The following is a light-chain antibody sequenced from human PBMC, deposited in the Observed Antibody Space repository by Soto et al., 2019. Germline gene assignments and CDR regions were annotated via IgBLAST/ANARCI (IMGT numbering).Light chain of an antibody. CDR1: RSNIGSNT. Sequence: QSVLTQPPSASGTPGRRVTISCSGSRSNIGSNTVNWYRHFPGTAPKLLIYGNDQRPSGVPDRFSGSKSGTSASLAISGLQSADEADYYCAAWDGSLPGEVFGGGTQLTVL. J-gene: IGLJ2*01. V-gene: IGLV1-44*01. CDR2: GND. CDR3: AAWDGSLPGEV.